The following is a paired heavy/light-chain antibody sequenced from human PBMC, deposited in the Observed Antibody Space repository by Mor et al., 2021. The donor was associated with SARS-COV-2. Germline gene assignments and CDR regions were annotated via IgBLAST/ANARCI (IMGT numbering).Heavy chain of an antibody. CDR2: ISSAGSTI. Sequence: EVQLVESGGGLVQPGGSLRLSCTASGFVFSTYSMNWVRQAPGKGLEWVSYISSAGSTIYYADSVKGRFIISRDNAKNSLSLQMNSLRAEDSALYYCARGVYQSFTTNTFDNWGQGTLVTVSS. CDR3: ARGVYQSFTTNTFDN. J-gene: IGHJ4*02. CDR1: GFVFSTYS. V-gene: IGHV3-48*01. D-gene: IGHD6-6*01.
Light chain of an antibody. V-gene: IGKV1-27*01. CDR1: QDISNY. CDR2: AAS. Sequence: DIQMTQSTSSLSASVGDRVTITCRASQDISNYLAWYQQKPGKVPNILIYAASVLQAGVPSRFSGSGYGTDFTLTISSLQPEDFATYYCQNYYSAPYTFGPGTKVDLK. J-gene: IGKJ3*01. CDR3: QNYYSAPYT.